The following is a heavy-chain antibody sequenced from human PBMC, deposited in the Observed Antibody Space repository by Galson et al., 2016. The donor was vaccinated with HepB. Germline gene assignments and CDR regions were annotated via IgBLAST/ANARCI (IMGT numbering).Heavy chain of an antibody. V-gene: IGHV3-30*04. CDR3: ARGAGTVMTVIYFDY. J-gene: IGHJ4*02. CDR2: ISYDGKKK. D-gene: IGHD2-21*02. Sequence: SLRLSCAASRFTLNIYTMYWVRQAPGKGLEWVAVISYDGKKKHIADSLKGRFTISRDNSKSTVYLQMNSLRAEDTAVYYCARGAGTVMTVIYFDYWGQGAPVTVSS. CDR1: RFTLNIYT.